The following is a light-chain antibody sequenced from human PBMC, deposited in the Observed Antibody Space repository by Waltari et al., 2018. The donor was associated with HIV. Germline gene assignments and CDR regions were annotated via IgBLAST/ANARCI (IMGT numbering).Light chain of an antibody. Sequence: EIVMTQSPATLSVSPGARATLSCRASHSIRSNLAWYQQKPGQGPRLRIYGASTRATGIPARFSGSGSGTEFTLTISSLQSEDFAVYYCQQYNNWPWTFGQGTKVEIK. J-gene: IGKJ1*01. CDR1: HSIRSN. V-gene: IGKV3-15*01. CDR2: GAS. CDR3: QQYNNWPWT.